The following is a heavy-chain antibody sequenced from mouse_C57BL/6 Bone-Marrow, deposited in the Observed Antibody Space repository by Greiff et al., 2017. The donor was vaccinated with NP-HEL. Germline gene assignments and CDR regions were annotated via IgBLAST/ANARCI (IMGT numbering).Heavy chain of an antibody. CDR3: ASVCYYGGGYWYVEV. CDR2: IYPGSGST. CDR1: GYTFTSYW. Sequence: QVQLKQPGAELVKPGASVKMSCTASGYTFTSYWITWVKQRPGQGLEWIGEIYPGSGSTNYNEKFKGKATLTVDTSSSTAYLQLSSMTSGDAAVYCCASVCYYGGGYWYVEVWGTGTTVTVSS. J-gene: IGHJ1*03. V-gene: IGHV1-55*01. D-gene: IGHD1-1*02.